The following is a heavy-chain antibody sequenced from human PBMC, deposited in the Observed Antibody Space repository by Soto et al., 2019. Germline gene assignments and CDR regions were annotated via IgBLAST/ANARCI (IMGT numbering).Heavy chain of an antibody. Sequence: SETLSLTCTVSGGSISSYYWSWIRQPPGKGLEWIGYIYYSGSTNYNPSLKSRVTISVDTSKNQFSLKLSSATAADTAVYYCARLLVDTAMVYYYYYMEVWGKGTTVTVSS. J-gene: IGHJ6*03. CDR1: GGSISSYY. CDR2: IYYSGST. CDR3: ARLLVDTAMVYYYYYMEV. D-gene: IGHD5-18*01. V-gene: IGHV4-59*08.